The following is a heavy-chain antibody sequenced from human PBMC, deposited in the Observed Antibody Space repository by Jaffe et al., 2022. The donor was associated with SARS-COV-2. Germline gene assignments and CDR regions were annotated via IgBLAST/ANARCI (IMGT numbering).Heavy chain of an antibody. CDR1: GGSISSSSYY. CDR3: ARREAGNYNWIIGGAFDI. CDR2: IYYSGST. J-gene: IGHJ3*02. D-gene: IGHD1-20*01. V-gene: IGHV4-39*01. Sequence: QLQLQESGPGLVKPSETLSLTCTVSGGSISSSSYYWGWIRQPPGKGLEWIGSIYYSGSTYYNPSLKSRVTISVDTSKNQFSLKLSSVTAADTAVYYCARREAGNYNWIIGGAFDIWGQGTMVTVSS.